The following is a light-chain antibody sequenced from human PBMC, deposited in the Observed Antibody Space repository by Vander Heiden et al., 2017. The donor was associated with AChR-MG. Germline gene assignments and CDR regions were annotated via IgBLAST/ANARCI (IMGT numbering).Light chain of an antibody. V-gene: IGKV3-20*01. Sequence: EFVLTQSPGTLSLSPGERATPSCRASQSVSSNYLAWYQQKPGRAPRLLISGTSSRANGIPDRFSGSGSGRDFTLTISRLEPEDFAVYYCQQYCKSPKYTFGQGTKLEI. CDR1: QSVSSNY. CDR3: QQYCKSPKYT. J-gene: IGKJ2*01. CDR2: GTS.